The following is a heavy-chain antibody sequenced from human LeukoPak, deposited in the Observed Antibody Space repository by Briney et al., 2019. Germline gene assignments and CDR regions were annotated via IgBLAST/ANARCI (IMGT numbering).Heavy chain of an antibody. CDR3: AKDLYLTGYSFDY. Sequence: PRGSLRLSCAASGFTFSSYGMHWVRQAPGKGLEWVAVISYDGSNKYYADSVKGRFTISRDNSKNTLYLQMNSLRAEDTAVYYCAKDLYLTGYSFDYWGQGTLVTVSS. CDR1: GFTFSSYG. V-gene: IGHV3-30*18. J-gene: IGHJ4*02. CDR2: ISYDGSNK. D-gene: IGHD3-9*01.